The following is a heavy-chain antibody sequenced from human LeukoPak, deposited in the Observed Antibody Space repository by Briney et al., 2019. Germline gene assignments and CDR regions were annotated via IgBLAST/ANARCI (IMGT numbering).Heavy chain of an antibody. Sequence: ASVKVSCKASGGTFSSYAISWVRQAPGQGLEWMGWISAYNGNTNYAQKLQGRVTMTTDTSTSTAYMELRSLRSDDTAVYYCARDEFITMVRGARRAFDIWGQGTMVTVSS. D-gene: IGHD3-10*01. CDR2: ISAYNGNT. J-gene: IGHJ3*02. CDR3: ARDEFITMVRGARRAFDI. V-gene: IGHV1-18*01. CDR1: GGTFSSYA.